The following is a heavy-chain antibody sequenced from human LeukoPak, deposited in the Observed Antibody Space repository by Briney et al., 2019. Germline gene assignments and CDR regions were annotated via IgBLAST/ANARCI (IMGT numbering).Heavy chain of an antibody. CDR2: ISGSGGST. V-gene: IGHV3-23*01. CDR1: GFTFSSYA. D-gene: IGHD5-18*01. Sequence: GGSLRLSCAASGFTFSSYAMSWVRQAPGKGLEWVSAISGSGGSTYYADSVKGRFTIYRDNSKNTLYLQMNSLRAEDTAVYYCARIRGYSYGHLDYWGQGNLVTVSS. J-gene: IGHJ4*02. CDR3: ARIRGYSYGHLDY.